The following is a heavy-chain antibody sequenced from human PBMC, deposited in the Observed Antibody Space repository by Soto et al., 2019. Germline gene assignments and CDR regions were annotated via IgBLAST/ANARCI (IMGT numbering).Heavy chain of an antibody. V-gene: IGHV1-2*02. Sequence: ASVKVSCRASGYTFTGYYMHWVRQAPGQGLEWMGWINPNSGGTNYAQKFQGRVTMTRDTSISTAYMELSRLRSDETAVYYCARDRFYSSSSVWFDPWGQGTLVTVSS. CDR2: INPNSGGT. D-gene: IGHD6-6*01. J-gene: IGHJ5*02. CDR1: GYTFTGYY. CDR3: ARDRFYSSSSVWFDP.